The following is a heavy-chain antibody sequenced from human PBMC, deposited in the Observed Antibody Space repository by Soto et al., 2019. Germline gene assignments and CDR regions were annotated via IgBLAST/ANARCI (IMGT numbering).Heavy chain of an antibody. CDR3: ARGGGRQQLTFDY. CDR1: GYTFSDYQ. D-gene: IGHD6-13*01. J-gene: IGHJ4*02. CDR2: INPKSGGT. V-gene: IGHV1-2*04. Sequence: HVQLVQSGAEVKKPGASVKVSCKASGYTFSDYQMHWVRQAPGQGLEWMGWINPKSGGTNYAQKFEGWVTMTRDTSINTAYMELTPDDAAVYYCARGGGRQQLTFDYWGQGTLVTVSS.